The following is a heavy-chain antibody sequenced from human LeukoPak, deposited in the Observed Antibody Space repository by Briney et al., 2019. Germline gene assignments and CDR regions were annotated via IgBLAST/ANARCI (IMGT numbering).Heavy chain of an antibody. J-gene: IGHJ4*02. CDR3: ARSYDSSGYSDPFDY. CDR1: GFTVSSNY. D-gene: IGHD3-22*01. V-gene: IGHV3-53*01. CDR2: IYSGGST. Sequence: GGSLRLSCAASGFTVSSNYMSWVRQAPGKGLEWVSVIYSGGSTYYADSVKGRFTISRDNSKNTLYLQMNSLRAEDTAMYYCARSYDSSGYSDPFDYWGQGTLVTVSS.